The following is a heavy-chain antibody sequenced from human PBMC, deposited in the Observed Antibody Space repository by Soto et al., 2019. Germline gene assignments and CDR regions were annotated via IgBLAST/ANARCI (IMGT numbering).Heavy chain of an antibody. D-gene: IGHD3-9*01. Sequence: GGSLRLSSAASGFTFSSYGMHWVRQAPGKGLEWVAVISYDGSNKYYADSVKGRFTISRDNSKNTLYLQMNCLRAEDTAVYYCAKDLRYFDWLLLGSAFDIWGQGTMVTVSS. J-gene: IGHJ3*02. CDR2: ISYDGSNK. CDR3: AKDLRYFDWLLLGSAFDI. V-gene: IGHV3-30*18. CDR1: GFTFSSYG.